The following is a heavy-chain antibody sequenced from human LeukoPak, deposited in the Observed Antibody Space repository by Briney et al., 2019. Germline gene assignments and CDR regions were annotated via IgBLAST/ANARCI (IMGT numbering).Heavy chain of an antibody. D-gene: IGHD6-13*01. V-gene: IGHV3-30*18. CDR3: AQGKYSSSWTDYFDY. Sequence: GGSLRLSCAASGFTFSSYGMHWVRQAPGKGLEWVAVISYDGSNKYYADSVKGRFTISRDNSKNTLYLQMNSLRAEDTAVYYCAQGKYSSSWTDYFDYWGQGTLVTVSS. J-gene: IGHJ4*02. CDR1: GFTFSSYG. CDR2: ISYDGSNK.